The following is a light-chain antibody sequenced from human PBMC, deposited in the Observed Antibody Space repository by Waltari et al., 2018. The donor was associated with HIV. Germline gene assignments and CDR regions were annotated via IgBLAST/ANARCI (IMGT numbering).Light chain of an antibody. CDR2: ENY. J-gene: IGLJ2*01. Sequence: QSVLTQPPSVSAAPGQKVTISCSGSSPNIRGTYVSWYQQFPGTAPKLLIYENYERPPGIPDRFSGSKYGTSATLGITGLQTGDEAHYFCGSWDSSLSAVLFGGGTKLTVL. V-gene: IGLV1-51*02. CDR3: GSWDSSLSAVL. CDR1: SPNIRGTY.